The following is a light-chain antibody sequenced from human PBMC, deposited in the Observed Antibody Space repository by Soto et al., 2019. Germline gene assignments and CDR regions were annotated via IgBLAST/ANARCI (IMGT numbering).Light chain of an antibody. J-gene: IGKJ1*01. V-gene: IGKV1-6*01. CDR2: AAS. CDR1: QGIRND. CDR3: LQDYNYPWT. Sequence: AIQMTQSPSSLSASVGDRVTITCRASQGIRNDLGWYQQKPGKAPKLLIYAASSLKSGVPSRFSGSGSGTDFTLTTSSLQPEDFVTYYCLQDYNYPWTFGQGTKLEIK.